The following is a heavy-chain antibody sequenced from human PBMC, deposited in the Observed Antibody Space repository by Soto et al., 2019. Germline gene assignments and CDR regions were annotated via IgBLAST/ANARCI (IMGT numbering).Heavy chain of an antibody. V-gene: IGHV3-23*01. CDR3: AKGKPRSRDGMDV. CDR2: ITGSAGTT. Sequence: PGGSLRLSCVASGFNFSNYVLTWVRQAPGEGLEWVSGITGSAGTTAYGDSVKGRFTISRDNSKSTLYLQMSNLRAEDTAVYFFAKGKPRSRDGMDVWGQGTTVTVSS. CDR1: GFNFSNYV. J-gene: IGHJ6*02.